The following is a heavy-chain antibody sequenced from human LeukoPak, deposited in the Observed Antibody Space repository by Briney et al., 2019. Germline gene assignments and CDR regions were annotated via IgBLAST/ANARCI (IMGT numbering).Heavy chain of an antibody. D-gene: IGHD6-19*01. J-gene: IGHJ4*02. CDR2: IYHSGST. CDR1: GYSISSGYY. CDR3: ARDLDSSGWSDY. V-gene: IGHV4-38-2*02. Sequence: SETLSLTCTVSGYSISSGYYWGWIRQPPGKGLEWIGSIYHSGSTYYNPSLKSRVTISVDTFKNQFSLKLSSVTAADTAVYYCARDLDSSGWSDYWGQGTLVTVSS.